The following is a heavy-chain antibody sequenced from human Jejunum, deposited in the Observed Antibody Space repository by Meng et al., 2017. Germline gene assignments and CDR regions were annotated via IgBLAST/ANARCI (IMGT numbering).Heavy chain of an antibody. CDR1: GFIFNTYV. CDR3: ARSYYHEHIEY. D-gene: IGHD3-22*01. CDR2: ISGSGRDT. Sequence: GASLKISWAASGFIFNTYVMRWVRQAPGKGLEWVSSISGSGRDTYYADSVKRRFTISRDNSKITLYLQMNSLRAEDTAVYYGARSYYHEHIEYWGQGTLVTVSS. J-gene: IGHJ4*02. V-gene: IGHV3-23*01.